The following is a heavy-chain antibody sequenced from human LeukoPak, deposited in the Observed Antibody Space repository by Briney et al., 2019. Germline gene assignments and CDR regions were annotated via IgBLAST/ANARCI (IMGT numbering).Heavy chain of an antibody. Sequence: SGPTLVNPTPTLTPTCTFSGFSLSTSGMRVSWIRQPPGKALEWLARIDWDDDKFYSTSLKTRLTISKDTSKNQVVLTMTNMDPVDTATYYCARTPYCGGDCYVDYWGQGTLVTVSS. CDR2: IDWDDDK. CDR3: ARTPYCGGDCYVDY. CDR1: GFSLSTSGMR. J-gene: IGHJ4*02. D-gene: IGHD2-21*02. V-gene: IGHV2-70*04.